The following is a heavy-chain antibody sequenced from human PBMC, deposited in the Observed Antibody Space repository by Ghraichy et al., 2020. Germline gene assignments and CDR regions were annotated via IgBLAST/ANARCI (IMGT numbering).Heavy chain of an antibody. CDR1: GGSFSGYY. CDR2: INHSGST. D-gene: IGHD3-10*01. V-gene: IGHV4-34*01. CDR3: ARGPYGRRYYFDY. Sequence: SETLSLTCAVYGGSFSGYYWSWIRQPPGKGLEWIGEINHSGSTNYNPSLKSRVTISVDTSKNQFSLKLSSVTAADTAVYYCARGPYGRRYYFDYWGQGTLVTVSS. J-gene: IGHJ4*02.